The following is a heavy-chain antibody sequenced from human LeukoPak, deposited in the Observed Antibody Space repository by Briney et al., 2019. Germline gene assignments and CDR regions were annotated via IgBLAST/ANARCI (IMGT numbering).Heavy chain of an antibody. CDR3: APQRGGLTRFDY. Sequence: SETLSLTCTVSGGSISSSSYYWGWIRQPPGKGLERIGSIYYSGSTYYNPSLKSRVTISVDTSKNQFSLKLTSVTAADTAVYYCAPQRGGLTRFDYWGQGTLVTVSS. CDR1: GGSISSSSYY. V-gene: IGHV4-39*01. D-gene: IGHD3-16*01. J-gene: IGHJ4*02. CDR2: IYYSGST.